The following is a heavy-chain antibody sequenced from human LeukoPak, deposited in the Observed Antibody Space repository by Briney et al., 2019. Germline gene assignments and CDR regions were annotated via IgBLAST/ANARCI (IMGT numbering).Heavy chain of an antibody. J-gene: IGHJ4*02. CDR3: ASPILDYGGNN. CDR2: LSGGGSSGVST. D-gene: IGHD4-23*01. V-gene: IGHV3-23*01. Sequence: GGSLRLSCAASGFTFSSYAMTWVRQAPGKGLDWVSGLSGGGSSGVSTYYADSVKGRFTISRDNAKNSLYLQMNSLRAEDTAVYYCASPILDYGGNNWGQGTLVTVSS. CDR1: GFTFSSYA.